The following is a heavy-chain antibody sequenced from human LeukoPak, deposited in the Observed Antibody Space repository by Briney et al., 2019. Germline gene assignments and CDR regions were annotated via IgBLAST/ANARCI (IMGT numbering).Heavy chain of an antibody. J-gene: IGHJ6*03. CDR2: INPNSGGT. D-gene: IGHD3-3*01. CDR1: GYTFNGYY. CDR3: ARLLGGKKNYYYYYMDV. Sequence: ASVKVSCKASGYTFNGYYMHWVRQAPGQGLEWMGWINPNSGGTNYAQKFQGRVTMTRDTSISTAYMELSSLRSEDTAVYYCARLLGGKKNYYYYYMDVWGKGTTVTVSS. V-gene: IGHV1-2*02.